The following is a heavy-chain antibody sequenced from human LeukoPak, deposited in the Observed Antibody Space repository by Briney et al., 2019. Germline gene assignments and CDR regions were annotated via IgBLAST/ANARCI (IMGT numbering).Heavy chain of an antibody. J-gene: IGHJ4*02. CDR1: GFSVRGYA. CDR2: IKEDGSDK. CDR3: ARDVGYFRFDY. Sequence: PGGSLRLSCVASGFSVRGYAMHWVRQAPGKGLEWVANIKEDGSDKYYVDSVKGRFTISRDNAKNSLYLQMNNLRAEDTAVYYCARDVGYFRFDYWGQGTLVTVSS. D-gene: IGHD5-18*01. V-gene: IGHV3-7*01.